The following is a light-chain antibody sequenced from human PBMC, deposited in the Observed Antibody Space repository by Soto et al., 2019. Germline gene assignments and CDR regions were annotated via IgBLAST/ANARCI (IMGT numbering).Light chain of an antibody. Sequence: QSALTQPPSASGSPGQPVAISCTGTSSDVGGYNYVSWYQQHPGKAPKLMIYEVTKRPSGVPDRFSGSKSGNTASLTVSGLQAEDEADYYCSSHAGINNVVFGGGTKVTVL. CDR1: SSDVGGYNY. CDR3: SSHAGINNVV. J-gene: IGLJ3*02. CDR2: EVT. V-gene: IGLV2-8*01.